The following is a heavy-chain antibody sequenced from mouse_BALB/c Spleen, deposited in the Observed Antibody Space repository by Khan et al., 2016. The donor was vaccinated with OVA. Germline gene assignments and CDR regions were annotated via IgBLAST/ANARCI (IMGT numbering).Heavy chain of an antibody. V-gene: IGHV5-6-5*01. D-gene: IGHD2-14*01. CDR1: GFTFSSYA. Sequence: EVELVESGGGSVKPGGSLKLSCAVSGFTFSSYAMSWVRQTPAKRLEWVASISSGGSNYYPDSVKGRFTISRDNARKILYLQMSSLRSEDMAMYYCAREAYRYDEYYFDYWGQGTTLTVSS. CDR2: ISSGGSN. J-gene: IGHJ2*01. CDR3: AREAYRYDEYYFDY.